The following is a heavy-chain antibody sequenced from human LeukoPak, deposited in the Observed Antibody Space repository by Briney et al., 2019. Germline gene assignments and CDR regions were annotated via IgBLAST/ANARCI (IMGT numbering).Heavy chain of an antibody. CDR2: ISWNSGSI. J-gene: IGHJ4*02. D-gene: IGHD7-27*01. CDR3: ATDLNWGAY. CDR1: GFTFDDYA. Sequence: GGSLRLSCAASGFTFDDYAMHWVRQAPGKGLEWVSGISWNSGSIGYADSVKGRFTISRDNAKNSLYLQMNSLRAEDTAVYYCATDLNWGAYWGQGTLVTVSS. V-gene: IGHV3-9*01.